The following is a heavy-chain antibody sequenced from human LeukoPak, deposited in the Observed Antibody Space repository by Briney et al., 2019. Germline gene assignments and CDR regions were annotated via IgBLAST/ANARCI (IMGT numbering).Heavy chain of an antibody. Sequence: ASVKVSCKASGYTFTGYYMHWVRQAPGQGLEWMGWINPNSGGTNYAQKFQGRVTMTRDTSISTAYMELSRLRSDDTAVYYCASSITMVRGAITHTYYFFDYWGQGTLVTVSS. D-gene: IGHD3-10*01. CDR2: INPNSGGT. CDR3: ASSITMVRGAITHTYYFFDY. V-gene: IGHV1-2*02. CDR1: GYTFTGYY. J-gene: IGHJ4*02.